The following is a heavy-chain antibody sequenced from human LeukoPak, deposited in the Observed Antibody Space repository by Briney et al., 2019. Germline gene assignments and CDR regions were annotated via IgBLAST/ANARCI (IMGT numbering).Heavy chain of an antibody. CDR2: IIPIFGTA. V-gene: IGHV1-69*13. CDR3: ARERSAPYDVY. J-gene: IGHJ4*02. CDR1: GYTFTSYG. Sequence: GASVKVSCKASGYTFTSYGISWVRQAPGQGLEWMGGIIPIFGTANYAQKFQGRVTITADESTSTAYMELSSLRSEDTAVYYCARERSAPYDVYWGQGTLVTVSS. D-gene: IGHD3-22*01.